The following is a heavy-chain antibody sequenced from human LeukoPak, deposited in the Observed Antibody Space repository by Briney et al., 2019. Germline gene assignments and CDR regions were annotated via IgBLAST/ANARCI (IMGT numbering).Heavy chain of an antibody. J-gene: IGHJ6*02. CDR3: ATGMNTRFSLGMDV. CDR2: ISQSGST. Sequence: SETLSLTCAVYGGSLSDYYWTWIRQPPGKGLEWIGEISQSGSTDYNPSLKSRVTISVDTSKNQFSLQLNSVTAADTAVYYCATGMNTRFSLGMDVWGQGTTVTVSS. V-gene: IGHV4-34*01. D-gene: IGHD3-9*01. CDR1: GGSLSDYY.